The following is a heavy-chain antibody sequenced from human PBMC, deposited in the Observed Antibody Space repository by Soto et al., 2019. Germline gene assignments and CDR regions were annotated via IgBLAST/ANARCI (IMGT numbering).Heavy chain of an antibody. D-gene: IGHD2-2*01. J-gene: IGHJ6*02. CDR1: GFTFSSYA. CDR3: AKSGYCSSTSCPDYYYYGMDV. CDR2: ISGSGGST. Sequence: VQLLESGGGLVQPGGSLRLSCAASGFTFSSYAMSWVRQAPGKGLEWVSAISGSGGSTYYADSVKGRFTISRDNSKNTLYLQMNSLRAEDTAVYYCAKSGYCSSTSCPDYYYYGMDVWGQGTTVTVSS. V-gene: IGHV3-23*01.